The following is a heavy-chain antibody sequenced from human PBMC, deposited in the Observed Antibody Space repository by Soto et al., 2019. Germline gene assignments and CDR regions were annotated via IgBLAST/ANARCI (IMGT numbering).Heavy chain of an antibody. Sequence: SVKVSCKASGGTFSSYAISWVRQAPGQGLEWIGGIIPIFGTANYAQKFQGRVTITADESTSTAYMELSSLRSEDTAVYYCAREEYYYDSSGYYSSDYYYGMDVWGQGTTVTVSS. J-gene: IGHJ6*02. D-gene: IGHD3-22*01. CDR1: GGTFSSYA. CDR3: AREEYYYDSSGYYSSDYYYGMDV. CDR2: IIPIFGTA. V-gene: IGHV1-69*13.